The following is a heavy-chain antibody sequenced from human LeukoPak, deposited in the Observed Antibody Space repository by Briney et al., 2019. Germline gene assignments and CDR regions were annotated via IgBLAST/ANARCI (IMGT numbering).Heavy chain of an antibody. J-gene: IGHJ6*03. CDR3: ARDLVIAPKQNYYYYYMDV. D-gene: IGHD6-13*01. Sequence: ASVKVSCKASGGTFSSYAISWVRQAPGPGLEWMGRIIPIFGTANYAQKFQGRVTFTTAGYKTTDYMELRSMRSEDTAVYYCARDLVIAPKQNYYYYYMDVWGKGTTVTVSS. V-gene: IGHV1-69*05. CDR1: GGTFSSYA. CDR2: IIPIFGTA.